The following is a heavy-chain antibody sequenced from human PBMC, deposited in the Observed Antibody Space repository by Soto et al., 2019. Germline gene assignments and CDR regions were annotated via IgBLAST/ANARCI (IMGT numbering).Heavy chain of an antibody. CDR3: ARGREYSSSFVAFDI. CDR1: GYTFTGYY. Sequence: AASVKVSCKASGYTFTGYYMHWVRQAPGQGLEWMGWINPNSGGTNYAQKFQGWVTTTRDTSISTAYMELSRLRSDDTAVYYCARGREYSSSFVAFDIWGQGTMVTVSS. J-gene: IGHJ3*02. CDR2: INPNSGGT. D-gene: IGHD6-6*01. V-gene: IGHV1-2*04.